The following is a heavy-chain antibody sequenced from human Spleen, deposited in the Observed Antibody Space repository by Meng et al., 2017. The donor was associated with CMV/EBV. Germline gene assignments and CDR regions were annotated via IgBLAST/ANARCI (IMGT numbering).Heavy chain of an antibody. V-gene: IGHV3-23*01. CDR2: ISDSGGGT. Sequence: SGFTFSSYAMTWVRQAPGKGLEWVSTISDSGGGTYYAGSVKGRFTISRDNSKNTLYLQMNSLRGEDTAVYYCAKCTNTNCYANKFDSWGQGTLVTVSS. J-gene: IGHJ4*02. CDR1: GFTFSSYA. CDR3: AKCTNTNCYANKFDS. D-gene: IGHD2-2*01.